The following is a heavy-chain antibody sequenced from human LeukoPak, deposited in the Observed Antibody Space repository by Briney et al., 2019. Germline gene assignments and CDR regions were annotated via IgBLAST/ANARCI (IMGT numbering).Heavy chain of an antibody. CDR1: GSSINSVYS. D-gene: IGHD3-22*01. J-gene: IGHJ4*02. V-gene: IGHV4-38-2*02. Sequence: RTSETLSLTCTVFGSSINSVYSWGWIRQPPGKGLEWIGRIYHNGNTYYNSSLKSRVTISVHTSENQFSLKLSSVTAADTAVYYCASYKTYYDSSGNPFDYWGQGTLVTVSS. CDR2: IYHNGNT. CDR3: ASYKTYYDSSGNPFDY.